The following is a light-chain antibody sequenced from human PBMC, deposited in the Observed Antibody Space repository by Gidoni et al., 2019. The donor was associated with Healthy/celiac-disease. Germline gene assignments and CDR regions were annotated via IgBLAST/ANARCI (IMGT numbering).Light chain of an antibody. V-gene: IGKV1-39*01. Sequence: DIQMTQSPSSLSASVGARVTITCRASQSSSSYLNWYQQKPGKAPKLLIYAASSLQSGFPSRFSGSGSATDFTLTISILQPEDFATYYCQQSYSTPLTFGGGTKVEIK. CDR3: QQSYSTPLT. CDR2: AAS. CDR1: QSSSSY. J-gene: IGKJ4*02.